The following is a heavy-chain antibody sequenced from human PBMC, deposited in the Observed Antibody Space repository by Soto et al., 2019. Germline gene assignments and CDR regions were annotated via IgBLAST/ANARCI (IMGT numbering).Heavy chain of an antibody. CDR3: TGETYYFDY. V-gene: IGHV3-23*01. D-gene: IGHD2-21*01. Sequence: PGGSLRLSCAASGFTFSSYWMHWVRQAPGKGLEWVSGISDSGENTYYADSVKGRFAISRDNSRSTHYLQMNSLRAEDTAVYYCTGETYYFDYWGPGTLVTVSS. CDR1: GFTFSSYW. CDR2: ISDSGENT. J-gene: IGHJ4*02.